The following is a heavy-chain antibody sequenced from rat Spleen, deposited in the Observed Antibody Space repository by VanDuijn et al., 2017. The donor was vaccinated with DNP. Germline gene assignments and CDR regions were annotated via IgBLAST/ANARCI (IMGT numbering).Heavy chain of an antibody. CDR2: ISYSGST. J-gene: IGHJ1*01. CDR3: ARGLNYGGYNYYWYFDF. D-gene: IGHD1-11*01. CDR1: GYSITSNY. Sequence: EVQLQESGPGLVKPSQSLSLTCSVTGYSITSNYWGWIRKFPGNKMEWIGHISYSGSTSYNPSLKSRISITRDTSKNHFFLQLNSVTTEDTATYYCARGLNYGGYNYYWYFDFWGPGTMVTVSS. V-gene: IGHV3-1*01.